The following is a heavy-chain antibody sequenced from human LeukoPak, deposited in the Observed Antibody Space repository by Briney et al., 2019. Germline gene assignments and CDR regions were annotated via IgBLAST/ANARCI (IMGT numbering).Heavy chain of an antibody. CDR2: IYPRDGST. Sequence: ASVKVSCKASGYTFTSYYMHWVRQAPGQGLEWMGMIYPRDGSTSYAQKFQGRVTVTRDTSTSTVHMELSGLRSEDTAVYYCARDQEGFDYWGQGALVTVSS. CDR3: ARDQEGFDY. J-gene: IGHJ4*02. CDR1: GYTFTSYY. V-gene: IGHV1-46*01.